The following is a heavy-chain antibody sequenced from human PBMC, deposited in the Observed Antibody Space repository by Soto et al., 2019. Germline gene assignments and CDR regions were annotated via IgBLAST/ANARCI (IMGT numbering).Heavy chain of an antibody. Sequence: GASVKVSCKASGYTFTSYDINWVRQATGQGLEWMGWMNPNSGNTGYAQKFQGRVTMTRNTSISTAYMELSSLRSEDTAVYYCAAKSNGVYYYGMDVWGQGTTVTAP. CDR2: MNPNSGNT. CDR3: AAKSNGVYYYGMDV. D-gene: IGHD4-4*01. CDR1: GYTFTSYD. J-gene: IGHJ6*02. V-gene: IGHV1-8*01.